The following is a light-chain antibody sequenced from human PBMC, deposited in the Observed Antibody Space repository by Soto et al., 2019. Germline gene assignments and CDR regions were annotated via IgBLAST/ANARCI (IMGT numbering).Light chain of an antibody. V-gene: IGKV3-20*01. CDR3: QQYGSSPTT. CDR1: QNINNN. CDR2: GAS. J-gene: IGKJ1*01. Sequence: EIVMTQSPATLSVSPGERATLSCRASQNINNNLAWYQQKPGQAPRLLIYGASSRAPGIPDRFSGSGSGTDFTLTISRLEPEDFAVYYCQQYGSSPTTFGQGTKVDI.